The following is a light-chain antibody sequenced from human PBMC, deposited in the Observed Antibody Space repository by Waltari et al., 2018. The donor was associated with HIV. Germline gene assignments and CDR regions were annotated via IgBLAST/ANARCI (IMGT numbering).Light chain of an antibody. V-gene: IGLV2-23*02. CDR3: CSYAGSSTSV. CDR1: SNEVGRYNL. CDR2: EVS. Sequence: QSAPTPPSSVSGSPGQSIHHSRTRNSNEVGRYNLVSWYQQHPGKAPKLMIYEVSKRPSGVSNRFSGSKSGNTASLTISGLQAEDEADYYCCSYAGSSTSVFGGGTKLTVL. J-gene: IGLJ2*01.